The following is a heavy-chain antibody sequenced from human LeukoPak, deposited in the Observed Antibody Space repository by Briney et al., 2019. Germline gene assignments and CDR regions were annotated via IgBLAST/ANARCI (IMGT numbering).Heavy chain of an antibody. CDR3: ARERQTEYYDFWSGYYTNHNWFDP. D-gene: IGHD3-3*01. V-gene: IGHV1-3*01. Sequence: ASVNVSCKASGYTFTSYAMHWVRQAPGQRLEWMGWINAGNGNTKYSQKFQGRVTITRDTSASTAYMELSSLRSEDTAVYYCARERQTEYYDFWSGYYTNHNWFDPWGQGTLVTVSS. CDR2: INAGNGNT. CDR1: GYTFTSYA. J-gene: IGHJ5*02.